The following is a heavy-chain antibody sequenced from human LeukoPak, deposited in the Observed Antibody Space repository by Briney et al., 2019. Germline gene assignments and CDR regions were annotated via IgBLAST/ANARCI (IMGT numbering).Heavy chain of an antibody. Sequence: PSETLSLTCTVSGGSISSGDYYWSWIRQPPGKGLEWIGYIYYSGSTYYNPSLKSRVTISVDTSKNQFSLKLSSVTAADTAVYYCARKGPRGVMVRAIWGQGTMVTVSS. CDR1: GGSISSGDYY. J-gene: IGHJ3*02. CDR2: IYYSGST. CDR3: ARKGPRGVMVRAI. D-gene: IGHD3-10*01. V-gene: IGHV4-30-4*01.